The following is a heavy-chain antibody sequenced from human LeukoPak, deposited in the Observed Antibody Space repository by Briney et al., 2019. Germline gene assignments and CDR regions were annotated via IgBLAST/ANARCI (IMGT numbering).Heavy chain of an antibody. Sequence: PSKTLSLTCTVSGGSISSGDYYWSWIRQPPGKGLEWIGYIYYSGSTYYNPSLKSRVTISVDTSKNQFSLKLSSVTAADTAVYYCARIYCSSTSCFAGYWGQGTLVTVSS. J-gene: IGHJ4*02. CDR2: IYYSGST. V-gene: IGHV4-30-4*08. CDR1: GGSISSGDYY. D-gene: IGHD2-2*01. CDR3: ARIYCSSTSCFAGY.